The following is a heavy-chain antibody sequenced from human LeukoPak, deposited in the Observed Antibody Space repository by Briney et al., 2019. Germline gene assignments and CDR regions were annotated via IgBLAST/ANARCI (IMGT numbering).Heavy chain of an antibody. V-gene: IGHV4-34*01. CDR1: GESLRGHY. D-gene: IGHD3-10*01. Sequence: PSETLSLTCAVSGESLRGHYWTWIRQPPGRGLEWIGEINHSGSTTSNPSLNNRVTISVDTSKNQFSLKLTSVTAADTAVYYCARPRYGSGSLDSWGQGTLVTVSS. CDR3: ARPRYGSGSLDS. J-gene: IGHJ4*02. CDR2: INHSGST.